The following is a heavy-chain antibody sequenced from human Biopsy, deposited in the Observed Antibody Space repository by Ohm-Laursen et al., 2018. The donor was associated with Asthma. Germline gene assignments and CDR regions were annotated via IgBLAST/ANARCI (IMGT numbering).Heavy chain of an antibody. CDR1: GGSVSSGSYY. J-gene: IGHJ4*02. Sequence: GTLSLTCTVSGGSVSSGSYYWSWIRQPPGKGLAWVSYISYSGSTDYNPSLKSRLTISMDTSKNQFSLKLSSVTAADTAVYYCAKDERLYYGSDSKYMQPVPLGDWGQGTLVIVSA. CDR2: ISYSGST. CDR3: AKDERLYYGSDSKYMQPVPLGD. D-gene: IGHD3-10*01. V-gene: IGHV4-61*01.